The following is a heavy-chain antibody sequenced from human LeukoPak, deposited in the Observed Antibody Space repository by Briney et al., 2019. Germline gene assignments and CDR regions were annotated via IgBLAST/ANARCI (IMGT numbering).Heavy chain of an antibody. D-gene: IGHD6-13*01. J-gene: IGHJ4*02. CDR1: GFTFSSCE. Sequence: GGSLRLSCAASGFTFSSCEMNWVRQAPGKGLEWVPYISSSGSTIYYADSVKGRFTISRDNAKNSLYLQMNSLRAEDTAVYYCGSMAAAGTFDYWGQGTLVTVSS. CDR3: GSMAAAGTFDY. V-gene: IGHV3-48*03. CDR2: ISSSGSTI.